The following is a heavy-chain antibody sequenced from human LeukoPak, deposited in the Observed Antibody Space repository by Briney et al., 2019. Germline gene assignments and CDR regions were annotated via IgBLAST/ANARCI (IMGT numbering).Heavy chain of an antibody. CDR3: AKDGGSSGWGDYFDY. D-gene: IGHD6-19*01. V-gene: IGHV1-46*01. Sequence: ASVKVSCKASGYTFTSYYMHWVRQAPGQGLEWMAIINPSGGSTSYAQKFQGRVTMTRDMSTSTVYMELNSLRAEDMALYYCAKDGGSSGWGDYFDYWGQGTLVTVSS. CDR2: INPSGGST. CDR1: GYTFTSYY. J-gene: IGHJ4*02.